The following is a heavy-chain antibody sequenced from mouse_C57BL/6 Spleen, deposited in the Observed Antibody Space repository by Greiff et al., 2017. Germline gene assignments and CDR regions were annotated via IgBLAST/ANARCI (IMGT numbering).Heavy chain of an antibody. CDR1: GYTFTSYD. J-gene: IGHJ1*03. CDR3: AREGPYYYGGSYWDFDV. V-gene: IGHV1-85*01. CDR2: IYPRDGST. D-gene: IGHD1-1*01. Sequence: QVQLQQSGPELVKPGASVKLSCKASGYTFTSYDINWVKQRPGQGLEWIGWIYPRDGSTKYNEKFKGKATLTVYTSSSTAYMELNSLTSEDSAVFLCAREGPYYYGGSYWDFDVWGTGTTVTVSS.